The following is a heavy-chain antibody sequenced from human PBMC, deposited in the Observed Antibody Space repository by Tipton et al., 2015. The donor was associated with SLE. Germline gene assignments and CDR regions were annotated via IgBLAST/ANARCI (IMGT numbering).Heavy chain of an antibody. CDR2: IYYSGST. J-gene: IGHJ6*02. CDR3: ARDPAARRGMDV. Sequence: TLSLTCTVSGGSISSGGYYWSWIRQHPGKDLEWIGYIYYSGSTYYNPSLKSRVTISVDTSKNQFSLKLSSVTAADTAVYYCARDPAARRGMDVWGQGTTVTVSS. V-gene: IGHV4-31*03. CDR1: GGSISSGGYY. D-gene: IGHD6-6*01.